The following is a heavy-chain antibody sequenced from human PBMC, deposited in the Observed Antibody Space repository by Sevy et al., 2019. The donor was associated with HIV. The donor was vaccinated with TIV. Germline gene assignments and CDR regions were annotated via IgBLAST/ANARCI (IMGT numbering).Heavy chain of an antibody. D-gene: IGHD3-3*01. V-gene: IGHV3-53*01. CDR1: GLSVSDNF. CDR2: IYIGHNT. J-gene: IGHJ4*02. Sequence: GGSLRLSCTASGLSVSDNFMSWVRQAPGKGLEWVSVIYIGHNTYYADSVKGRFTISRDNAKNTLYLQMNSLRVEDTAVYYCARGKHVSDYYGSFDYWGQGTLVTVSS. CDR3: ARGKHVSDYYGSFDY.